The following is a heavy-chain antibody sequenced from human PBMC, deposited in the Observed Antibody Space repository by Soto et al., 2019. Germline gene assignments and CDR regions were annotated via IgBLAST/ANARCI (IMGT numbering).Heavy chain of an antibody. CDR3: ARSPGYSGSYYRVFDY. V-gene: IGHV1-8*01. J-gene: IGHJ4*02. CDR2: MNPNSGNT. D-gene: IGHD1-26*01. CDR1: GYTFTSYD. Sequence: QVQLVQSGAEVKKPGASVKVSCKASGYTFTSYDINWVRQATGQGLEWMGWMNPNSGNTGYAQKFQGRVTMTRNTSISTAYMELSSLRSEDTAVYYCARSPGYSGSYYRVFDYWGQGTLVTVSS.